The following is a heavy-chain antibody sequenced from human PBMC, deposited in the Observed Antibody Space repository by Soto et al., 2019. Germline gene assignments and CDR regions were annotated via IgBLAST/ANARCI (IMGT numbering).Heavy chain of an antibody. D-gene: IGHD3-22*01. J-gene: IGHJ4*02. CDR3: ARSNYYDSSGYYLY. V-gene: IGHV1-69*13. Sequence: ASVKVSCKASGGTFSSYAISWVRQAPGQGLEWMGGIIPIFGTANYAQKFQGRVTITADESTSTAYMELSSLRSEDTAVYYCARSNYYDSSGYYLYWGQGTLVTVSS. CDR1: GGTFSSYA. CDR2: IIPIFGTA.